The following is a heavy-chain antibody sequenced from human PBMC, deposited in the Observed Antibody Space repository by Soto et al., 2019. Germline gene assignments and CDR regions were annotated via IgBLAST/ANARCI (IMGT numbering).Heavy chain of an antibody. CDR2: IYYSGST. V-gene: IGHV4-30-4*01. D-gene: IGHD2-2*01. J-gene: IGHJ4*02. Sequence: PSETLSLTCTVSDDSFRGADYYWSWIRQPLGKGPEWIGYIYYSGSTYYNPSLKSRVTISVDTSKNQFSLKLSSVTAADTAVYYCARLEVDIVVVPATDGGTFDYWGQGTLVTVSS. CDR1: DDSFRGADYY. CDR3: ARLEVDIVVVPATDGGTFDY.